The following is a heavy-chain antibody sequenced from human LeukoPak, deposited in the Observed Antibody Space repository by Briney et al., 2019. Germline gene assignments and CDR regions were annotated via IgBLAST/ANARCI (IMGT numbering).Heavy chain of an antibody. J-gene: IGHJ4*02. CDR1: GGTFSSYA. CDR3: ARGRLRGYSYGYGFDY. Sequence: SVKVSCKASGGTFSSYAISWVRQAPGQGLEWMGGIIPIFGTANYAQKFQGRVTITTDESTSTAYMELSSLRSEDTAVYYCARGRLRGYSYGYGFDYWGQGTLVTVSS. V-gene: IGHV1-69*05. D-gene: IGHD5-18*01. CDR2: IIPIFGTA.